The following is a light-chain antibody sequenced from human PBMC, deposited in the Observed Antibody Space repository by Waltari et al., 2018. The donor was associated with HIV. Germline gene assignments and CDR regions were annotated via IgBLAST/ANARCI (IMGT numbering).Light chain of an antibody. CDR2: GKN. CDR3: NSRDNNDNHVV. V-gene: IGLV3-19*01. J-gene: IGLJ2*01. CDR1: SLRRYY. Sequence: SSELTQDPAVSVALGQTGRITCQGDSLRRYYASWYQQKPGQAPVLVIYGKNNRPSGIPDRFSGSSSGNTASLTITGAQAEDEADYYCNSRDNNDNHVVFGGGTKVTVL.